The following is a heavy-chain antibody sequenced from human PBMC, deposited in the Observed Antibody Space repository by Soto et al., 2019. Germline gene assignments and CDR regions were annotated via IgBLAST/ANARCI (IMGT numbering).Heavy chain of an antibody. V-gene: IGHV3-23*01. CDR1: GFTFSSYA. CDR3: AKDLWGATSPDPFDY. J-gene: IGHJ4*02. D-gene: IGHD1-26*01. CDR2: ISGSGDST. Sequence: PGGSLRLSCAASGFTFSSYAMSWVRQAPGKGLEWVSGISGSGDSTYYADSVKGRFTISRDNSKNTLYLQMNSLRAEDTAVYYCAKDLWGATSPDPFDYWGQGTLVTVSS.